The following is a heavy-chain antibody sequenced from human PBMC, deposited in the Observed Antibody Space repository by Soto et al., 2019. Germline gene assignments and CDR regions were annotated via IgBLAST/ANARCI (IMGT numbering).Heavy chain of an antibody. CDR1: GSSISPYY. CDR3: SRVGGYYGDYPNFDY. V-gene: IGHV4-59*01. D-gene: IGHD4-17*01. J-gene: IGHJ4*02. Sequence: PSETLSLTCSVSGSSISPYYWSCIRQPPGKGLEWIGNIYYRGSTNYNPSLKSRVIILVDSSKNQFSLRLNSVTAVDTAVYYCSRVGGYYGDYPNFDYWGQGALVTVSS. CDR2: IYYRGST.